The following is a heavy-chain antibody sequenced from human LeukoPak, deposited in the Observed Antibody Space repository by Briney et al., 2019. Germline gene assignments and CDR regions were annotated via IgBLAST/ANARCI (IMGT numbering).Heavy chain of an antibody. V-gene: IGHV4-59*01. CDR1: GGSISSYY. Sequence: SETLSLTCTGSGGSISSYYWSWIRQPPGKGLEWLGYIDYSGSTNYNPSLKSRVTISVDTSKNQFSLKLSSVTAADTAVYYCARDLPNYYDSSGYYNDKYYYYGMDVWGQGTTVTVSS. CDR2: IDYSGST. J-gene: IGHJ6*02. CDR3: ARDLPNYYDSSGYYNDKYYYYGMDV. D-gene: IGHD3-22*01.